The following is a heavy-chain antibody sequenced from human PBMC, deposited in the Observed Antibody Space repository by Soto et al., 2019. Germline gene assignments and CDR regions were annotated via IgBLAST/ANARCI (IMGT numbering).Heavy chain of an antibody. CDR2: IVRDGSEK. J-gene: IGHJ4*02. Sequence: QVQLVESGGGVVQPGRSLRLSCAASGFIFSGYGMHWIRQAPGKGLEWLAVIVRDGSEKNYGDSVKGRFTVSRDNSNNMLDLEMSSLGVNDTAVYYCAGDDDYVGNGLDHWGQGTLVTVSS. CDR3: AGDDDYVGNGLDH. CDR1: GFIFSGYG. D-gene: IGHD3-16*01. V-gene: IGHV3-33*01.